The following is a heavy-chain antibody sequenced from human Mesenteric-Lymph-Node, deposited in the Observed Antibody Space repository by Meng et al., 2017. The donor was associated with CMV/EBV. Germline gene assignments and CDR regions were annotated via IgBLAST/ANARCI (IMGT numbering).Heavy chain of an antibody. CDR3: ARDMEGEGILWPRFDP. D-gene: IGHD3-10*01. V-gene: IGHV1-18*01. CDR2: ISAYSGHT. CDR1: GYTFTSYG. Sequence: ASVKVSCKASGYTFTSYGISWVRQAPGQGLEWMGWISAYSGHTNYAQNLQGRVTMTTDTSTNIAHMELRSLTSDDTAVYYCARDMEGEGILWPRFDPWGQGTLVTVSS. J-gene: IGHJ5*02.